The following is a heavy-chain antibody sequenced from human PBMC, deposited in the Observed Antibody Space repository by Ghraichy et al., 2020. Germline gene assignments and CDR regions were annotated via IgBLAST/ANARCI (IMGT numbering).Heavy chain of an antibody. CDR3: ARRRAAESPRVDY. CDR2: IYYSGST. Sequence: SETLSLTCTVSGGSISSSSYYWGWIRQPPGKGLEWIGSIYYSGSTYYNPSLKSRVTISVDTSKNQFSLKLSSVTAADTAVYYCARRRAAESPRVDYWGQGTLVTVSS. D-gene: IGHD6-13*01. J-gene: IGHJ4*02. V-gene: IGHV4-39*01. CDR1: GGSISSSSYY.